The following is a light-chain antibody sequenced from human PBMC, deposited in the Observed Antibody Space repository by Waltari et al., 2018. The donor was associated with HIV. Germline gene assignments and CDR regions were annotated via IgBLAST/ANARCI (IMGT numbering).Light chain of an antibody. J-gene: IGLJ2*01. Sequence: SYDLTQPPSVSVAPGKTARITCGGANIGGQLVNWYQQKPGQAPVLVICDDSDRPSGIPERFSGSNSGNTATLTISRVEGGDEADYYCQVWVDSRDVAVIFGGGTKLTVL. CDR1: NIGGQL. CDR2: DDS. V-gene: IGLV3-21*04. CDR3: QVWVDSRDVAVI.